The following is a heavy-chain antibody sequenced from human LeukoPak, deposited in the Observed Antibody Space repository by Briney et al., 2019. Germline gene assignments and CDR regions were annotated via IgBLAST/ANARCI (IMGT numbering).Heavy chain of an antibody. CDR1: GFTFSSYG. V-gene: IGHV3-30*03. D-gene: IGHD6-6*01. J-gene: IGHJ6*02. Sequence: GRSLRLSCAASGFTFSSYGMHWVRQAPGKGLEWVAVISYDGSNKYYADSVKGRFTIFRDNSKNTLYLQMNSLRAEDTAVYYCARDSSSSESPHYYYYYGMDVWGQGTTVTVS. CDR2: ISYDGSNK. CDR3: ARDSSSSESPHYYYYYGMDV.